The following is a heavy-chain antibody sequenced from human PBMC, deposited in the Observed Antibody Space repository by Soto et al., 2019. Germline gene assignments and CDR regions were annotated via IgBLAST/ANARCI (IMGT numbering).Heavy chain of an antibody. J-gene: IGHJ3*02. V-gene: IGHV3-23*01. CDR3: AKVTYSSSWYSFGAFDI. CDR1: GFTFSSYA. D-gene: IGHD6-13*01. Sequence: EVQLLESGGGLVQPGGSLRLSCAASGFTFSSYAMSWVRQAPGKGLEWVSAISGSGGSTYYADSVKGRFTISRDNSKNTLYLQMNSLRAEDTVVYYCAKVTYSSSWYSFGAFDIWGQGTMVTVSS. CDR2: ISGSGGST.